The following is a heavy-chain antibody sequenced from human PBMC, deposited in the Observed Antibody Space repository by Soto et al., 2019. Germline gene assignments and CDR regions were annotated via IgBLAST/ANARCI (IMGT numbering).Heavy chain of an antibody. D-gene: IGHD2-15*01. CDR3: AREECSGGSCYLYYYYGMDV. CDR1: GFSFSSYA. Sequence: PGGSLRLSCAASGFSFSSYAMHWVRQAPGKGLEWVAVISYDGSNKYYADSVKGRFTISRDNSKNTLYLQMNSLRAEDTAVYYCAREECSGGSCYLYYYYGMDVWGQGTTVTVSS. V-gene: IGHV3-30-3*01. CDR2: ISYDGSNK. J-gene: IGHJ6*02.